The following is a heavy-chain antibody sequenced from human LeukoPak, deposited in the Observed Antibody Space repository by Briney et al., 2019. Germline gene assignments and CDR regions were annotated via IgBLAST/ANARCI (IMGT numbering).Heavy chain of an antibody. CDR2: ISAYNGNT. CDR3: ARVKEVGSSSGWFDP. V-gene: IGHV1-18*01. J-gene: IGHJ5*02. D-gene: IGHD6-6*01. CDR1: GYTFTSSG. Sequence: GASVKVSCKASGYTFTSSGISWVRQAPGQGLEWMGWISAYNGNTNYAQKLQGRVTMTTDTSTSTAYMELRSLRSDDTAVYYCARVKEVGSSSGWFDPWGQGTLVTVSS.